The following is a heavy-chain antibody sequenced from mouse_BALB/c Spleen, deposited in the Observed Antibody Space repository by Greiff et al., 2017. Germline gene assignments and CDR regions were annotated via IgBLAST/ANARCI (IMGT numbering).Heavy chain of an antibody. V-gene: IGHV2-9*02. CDR3: ARAYYYGSFYAMDY. CDR2: IWAGGST. Sequence: VKLVESGPGLVAPSQSLSITCTVSGFSLTSYGVHWVRQPPGKGLEWLGVIWAGGSTNYNSALMSRLSISKDNSKSQVFLKMNSLQTDDTAMYYCARAYYYGSFYAMDYWGQGTSVTVSS. D-gene: IGHD1-1*01. CDR1: GFSLTSYG. J-gene: IGHJ4*01.